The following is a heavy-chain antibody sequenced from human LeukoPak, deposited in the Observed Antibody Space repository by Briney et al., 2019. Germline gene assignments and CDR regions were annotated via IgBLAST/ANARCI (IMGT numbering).Heavy chain of an antibody. CDR1: GGSVSSTSYY. CDR2: IYTSGST. Sequence: PSETLSLTCTVSGGSVSSTSYYWSWIRQPAGKGLEWNGRIYTSGSTNYNPSLKSRVTMSVDTSKNQFSLKLSSVTAADTAVYYCARDVSWYYDSSGYLFDYWGQGTLVTVSS. CDR3: ARDVSWYYDSSGYLFDY. D-gene: IGHD3-22*01. J-gene: IGHJ4*02. V-gene: IGHV4-61*02.